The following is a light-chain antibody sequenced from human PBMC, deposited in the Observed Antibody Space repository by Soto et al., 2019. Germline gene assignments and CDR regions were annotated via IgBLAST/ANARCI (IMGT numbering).Light chain of an antibody. Sequence: EIVMTHSPATLSVSPGERVTLSFSASQSINNKVAWYQQKPGQAPRLLIYDVSDRATGIPARFSGSGSRTDFTLTISSLEPEDFAVYYCQQRSSWPLTFGGGTKVDIK. V-gene: IGKV3-11*01. CDR1: QSINNK. CDR3: QQRSSWPLT. CDR2: DVS. J-gene: IGKJ4*01.